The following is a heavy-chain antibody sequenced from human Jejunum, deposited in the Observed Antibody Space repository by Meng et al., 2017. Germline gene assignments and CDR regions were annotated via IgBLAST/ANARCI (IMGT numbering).Heavy chain of an antibody. CDR3: ARAAAGTGFGYFDL. D-gene: IGHD6-19*01. CDR2: VFWTGST. J-gene: IGHJ2*01. Sequence: QGPLAESGPGPVKPSQNLSLTCTLSGDSIPSDTYYWTWIRPPPERGLEWIGYVFWTGSTYYNPSLERPVSLSIDRSKNQFSLKLNSVTAADTAVYYCARAAAGTGFGYFDLWGRGTLVTVSS. V-gene: IGHV4-31*01. CDR1: GDSIPSDTYY.